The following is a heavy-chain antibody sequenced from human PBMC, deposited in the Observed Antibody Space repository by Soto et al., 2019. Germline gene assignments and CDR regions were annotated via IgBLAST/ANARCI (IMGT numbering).Heavy chain of an antibody. D-gene: IGHD4-17*01. J-gene: IGHJ5*02. Sequence: GGSLRLSCAASGFTFSDYDISWIRQAPWKGLEWVSYISSSGSTIYYADSVKGRFTISRDKAKNSLYLQMNSLRAEDTDVYYCARGLDSGDYVDSFDPWGQGTLVTFSS. CDR1: GFTFSDYD. CDR3: ARGLDSGDYVDSFDP. CDR2: ISSSGSTI. V-gene: IGHV3-11*01.